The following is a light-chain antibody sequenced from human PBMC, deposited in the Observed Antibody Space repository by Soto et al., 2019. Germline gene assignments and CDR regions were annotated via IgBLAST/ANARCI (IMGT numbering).Light chain of an antibody. J-gene: IGKJ4*01. V-gene: IGKV1-39*01. Sequence: DVRMTQSPSSLSASVGDTITITCRASRTINTYLNWFQQKPGEPPRLLIYGASTLHDGVPSRFSGSGSGADFTLTISGLQPEDFASYHCQQTYSDISFGGGTKA. CDR1: RTINTY. CDR2: GAS. CDR3: QQTYSDIS.